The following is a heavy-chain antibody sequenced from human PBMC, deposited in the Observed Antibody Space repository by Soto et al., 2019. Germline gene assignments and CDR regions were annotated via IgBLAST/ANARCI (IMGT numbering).Heavy chain of an antibody. D-gene: IGHD6-19*01. CDR2: ITSTSMYI. CDR3: AREPTRGWTRGLYYFDQ. CDR1: GFTFNNYA. V-gene: IGHV3-21*02. Sequence: EVQLVESGGGLVKPGGSLILSCAASGFTFNNYAMSWVRQSPEKGLEWVASITSTSMYIYSSDSMKGRFIISRDNDKISLYLQMNSLRAEDTAVYYCAREPTRGWTRGLYYFDQGGQGTLVTVSS. J-gene: IGHJ4*02.